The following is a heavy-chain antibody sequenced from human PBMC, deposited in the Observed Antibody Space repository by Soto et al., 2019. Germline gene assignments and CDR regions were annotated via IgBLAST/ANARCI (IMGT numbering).Heavy chain of an antibody. D-gene: IGHD6-19*01. Sequence: QVQLVQSGAEVKKPGASVKVSCKTSGHTFIHYGIHWVRQAPGQRLEWMGWINCGSGETKYSQKLQGRVTVNTDTSASTAYMELSSLRSEDTAVYYCARSGYSSGWYHWYFDFWGRGTLITVSS. CDR2: INCGSGET. CDR3: ARSGYSSGWYHWYFDF. J-gene: IGHJ2*01. CDR1: GHTFIHYG. V-gene: IGHV1-3*01.